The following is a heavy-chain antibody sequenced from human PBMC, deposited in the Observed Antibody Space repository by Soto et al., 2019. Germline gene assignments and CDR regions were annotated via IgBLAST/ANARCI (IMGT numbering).Heavy chain of an antibody. CDR3: ARGPMSRYSSSSGIYHYYIDV. D-gene: IGHD6-6*01. V-gene: IGHV1-69*13. Sequence: SVKVSCKASGGTFSSYAISWVRQAPGQGLEWMGGIIPIFGTANYAQKFQGRVTITADASRSTAYMELSSLRSDDTAVYYCARGPMSRYSSSSGIYHYYIDVWGNGTTVTVSS. J-gene: IGHJ6*03. CDR1: GGTFSSYA. CDR2: IIPIFGTA.